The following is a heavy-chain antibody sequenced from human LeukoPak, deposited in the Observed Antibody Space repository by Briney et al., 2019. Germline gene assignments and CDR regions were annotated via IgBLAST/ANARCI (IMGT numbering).Heavy chain of an antibody. D-gene: IGHD3-9*01. CDR2: IIPILGIA. J-gene: IGHJ4*02. CDR3: ARTYYDILTGYYTPVYYFDY. Sequence: SVKVSCKASGGTFSSYAISWVRQAPGQGLEWMGRIIPILGIANYAQKFQGRVTITADKSTSTAYMELSSLRSEDTAVYYCARTYYDILTGYYTPVYYFDYWGQGTLVTVSS. CDR1: GGTFSSYA. V-gene: IGHV1-69*04.